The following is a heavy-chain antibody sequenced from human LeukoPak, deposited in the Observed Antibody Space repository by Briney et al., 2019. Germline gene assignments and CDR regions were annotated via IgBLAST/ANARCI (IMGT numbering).Heavy chain of an antibody. CDR3: SKGSPSTWFDP. D-gene: IGHD2-2*01. CDR2: ISVSGGST. V-gene: IGHV3-23*01. J-gene: IGHJ5*02. Sequence: PGGSLRLSRAASGFTFTTYAMSWVRQAPGKGLEWVSGISVSGGSTNYADSVKGRFTISRDNSKNTLYLQMISLRAEDTAVYYCSKGSPSTWFDPWGQGTLVTVSS. CDR1: GFTFTTYA.